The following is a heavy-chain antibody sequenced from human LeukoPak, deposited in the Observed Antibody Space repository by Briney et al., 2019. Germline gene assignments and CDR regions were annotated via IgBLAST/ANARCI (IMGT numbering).Heavy chain of an antibody. V-gene: IGHV3-66*01. CDR1: EFSVGSNY. Sequence: GGSLRLSCAASEFSVGSNYMTWVRQAPGKGLEWVSLSGGSTYYADSVKGRFTISRDNAKNTLYLQMNSLRAEDTAVYYCASEGTTGTTWGPDYWGQGTLVTVSS. D-gene: IGHD1-1*01. J-gene: IGHJ4*02. CDR2: SGGST. CDR3: ASEGTTGTTWGPDY.